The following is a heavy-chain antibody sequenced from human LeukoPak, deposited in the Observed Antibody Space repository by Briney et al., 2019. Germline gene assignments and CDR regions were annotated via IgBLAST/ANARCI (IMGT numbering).Heavy chain of an antibody. J-gene: IGHJ6*03. CDR2: IYYSGST. Sequence: SETLSLTCTVSGGSISSYYWSWLRQPPGKGLEWLGYIYYSGSTNYNPSLKSRVTISVDTSKNQFSLKLSSVTAADTAVYYCARGQTYYDFWSGYYSSVDYYHYMDVWGKGTTVTVSS. D-gene: IGHD3-3*01. V-gene: IGHV4-59*01. CDR1: GGSISSYY. CDR3: ARGQTYYDFWSGYYSSVDYYHYMDV.